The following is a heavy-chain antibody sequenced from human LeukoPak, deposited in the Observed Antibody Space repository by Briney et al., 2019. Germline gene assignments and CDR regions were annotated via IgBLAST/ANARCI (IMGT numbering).Heavy chain of an antibody. CDR2: IKQDGSEK. CDR3: ARGLPDYYDTRVY. CDR1: GFTLSICC. D-gene: IGHD3-22*01. Sequence: GGSLTLSCAASGFTLSICCVIGVRQAPGEGLEGVANIKQDGSEKYYVDSVKGRLTISRDKAKNSPYLQMNSLRAEDTAVYYCARGLPDYYDTRVYWGPGTLVTVSS. V-gene: IGHV3-7*01. J-gene: IGHJ4*02.